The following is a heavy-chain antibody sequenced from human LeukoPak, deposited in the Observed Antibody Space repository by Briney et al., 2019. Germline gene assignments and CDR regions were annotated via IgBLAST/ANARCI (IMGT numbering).Heavy chain of an antibody. CDR2: ISSGGDTT. CDR3: ARDIGPLDY. Sequence: GGSLRPSCAASGFTLSSYEMSWIRQAPGRGLEWVSAISSGGDTTYYADSVKGRFTISRDNSKNTLYLQMNSLRAEDTAVYYCARDIGPLDYWGQGTLVTVSS. J-gene: IGHJ4*02. V-gene: IGHV3-23*01. CDR1: GFTLSSYE.